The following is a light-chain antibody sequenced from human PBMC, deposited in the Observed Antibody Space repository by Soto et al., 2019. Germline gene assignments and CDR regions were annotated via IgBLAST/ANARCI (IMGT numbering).Light chain of an antibody. CDR1: RSNIGSNT. Sequence: QAVVNQPPSASGTPGQRVTISCSGSRSNIGSNTVNWYQQFPGTAPKLLIYSNNQRPSGVPDRFSGSKSGTSASLAISGLQSEDETAHYCAAWDDSLNGWVFGGGTKLTVL. CDR3: AAWDDSLNGWV. J-gene: IGLJ3*02. CDR2: SNN. V-gene: IGLV1-44*01.